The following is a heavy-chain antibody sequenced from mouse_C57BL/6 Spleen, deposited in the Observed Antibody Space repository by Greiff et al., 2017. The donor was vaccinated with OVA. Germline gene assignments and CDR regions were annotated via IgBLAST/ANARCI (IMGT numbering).Heavy chain of an antibody. J-gene: IGHJ4*01. CDR2: IDPSDSYT. CDR1: GYTFTSYW. Sequence: QVQLQQPGAELVMPGASVKLSCKASGYTFTSYWMHWVKQRPGQGLEWIGEIDPSDSYTNYNQKFKGKSTLTVDKSSSTAYMQLSSLTSEDSAVYYCARWEDGYPYAMDYWGQGTSVTVSS. V-gene: IGHV1-69*01. D-gene: IGHD2-3*01. CDR3: ARWEDGYPYAMDY.